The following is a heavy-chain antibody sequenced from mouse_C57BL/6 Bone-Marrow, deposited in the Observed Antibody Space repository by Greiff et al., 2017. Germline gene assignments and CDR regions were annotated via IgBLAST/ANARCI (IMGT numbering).Heavy chain of an antibody. V-gene: IGHV14-4*01. Sequence: VQLKQSGAELVGPGASVRLSCTASGFNIKDDYMHWVKQRPEQGLEWIGWIDPENGDTEYASKFQGKATITADTSSNTAYLQLSSLTSEDTAVYYCTTEPLYGPNAYWGQGTLVTVSA. D-gene: IGHD1-1*02. CDR3: TTEPLYGPNAY. CDR1: GFNIKDDY. J-gene: IGHJ3*01. CDR2: IDPENGDT.